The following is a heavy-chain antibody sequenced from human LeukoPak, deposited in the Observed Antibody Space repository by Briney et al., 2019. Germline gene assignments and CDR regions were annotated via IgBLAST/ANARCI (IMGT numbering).Heavy chain of an antibody. CDR3: ARQMQSHGNFDS. CDR2: LGIAGDT. D-gene: IGHD1-26*01. CDR1: GFPVSSYA. Sequence: GGSLSLSCAASGFPVSSYAMHWVRQPIGKGLEWVSALGIAGDTFYPGSVKGRFTISRENARNSLYLQMNSLRAEDTAMYYCARQMQSHGNFDSWGQGTLVTVPS. J-gene: IGHJ4*02. V-gene: IGHV3-13*01.